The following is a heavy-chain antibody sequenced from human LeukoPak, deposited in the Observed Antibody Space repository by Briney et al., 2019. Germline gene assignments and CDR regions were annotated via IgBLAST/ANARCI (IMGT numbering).Heavy chain of an antibody. Sequence: GGSLRLSCAASGFTFSSSWMHWVRQAPGKGLVWVSRITRDGSSTTYADSVKGRFTISRDNSKNTLYLQMNSLRAEDTAVYYCTKDRPSYYGSGSSSTENWFDPWGQGTLVTVSS. CDR3: TKDRPSYYGSGSSSTENWFDP. V-gene: IGHV3-74*01. J-gene: IGHJ5*02. CDR2: ITRDGSST. D-gene: IGHD3-10*01. CDR1: GFTFSSSW.